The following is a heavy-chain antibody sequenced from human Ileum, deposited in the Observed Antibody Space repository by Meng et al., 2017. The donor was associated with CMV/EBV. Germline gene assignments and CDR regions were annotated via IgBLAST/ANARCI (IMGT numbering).Heavy chain of an antibody. CDR1: GGSISPYY. Sequence: VQLQESGPGSVTPSETPSPPCTVSGGSISPYYWSWIRQPAGKGLEWIGRIYTSGTTIYNPSLKSRVTMSVDTSKNQFSLKLSSVTVADTAVYYCARVGAVAGVEGNWFDHWGQGTLVTVSS. CDR3: ARVGAVAGVEGNWFDH. D-gene: IGHD6-19*01. CDR2: IYTSGTT. V-gene: IGHV4-4*07. J-gene: IGHJ5*02.